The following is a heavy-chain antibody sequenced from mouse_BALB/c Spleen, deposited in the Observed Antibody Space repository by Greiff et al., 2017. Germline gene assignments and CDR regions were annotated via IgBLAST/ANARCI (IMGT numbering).Heavy chain of an antibody. V-gene: IGHV5-9-3*01. Sequence: EVQLVESGGGLVKPGGSLKLSCAASGFTFSSYAMSWVRQTPEKRLEWVATISSGGSYTYYPDSVKGRFTISRDNAKNTLYLQMSSLRSEDTAMYYCARQGYWDGGDYYAMDYWGQGTSVTVSS. CDR2: ISSGGSYT. J-gene: IGHJ4*01. CDR1: GFTFSSYA. CDR3: ARQGYWDGGDYYAMDY. D-gene: IGHD4-1*01.